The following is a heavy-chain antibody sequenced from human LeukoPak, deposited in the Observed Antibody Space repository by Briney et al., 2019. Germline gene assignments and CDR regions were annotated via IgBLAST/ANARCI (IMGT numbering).Heavy chain of an antibody. CDR3: AKVASRDFWSGYYYAFDI. CDR1: GFTFSSYS. CDR2: ISSSSSYI. Sequence: KPGGSLRLSCAASGFTFSSYSMNWVRQAPGKGLEWVSSISSSSSYIYYADSVKGRFTISRDNSKNTLYLQMNSLRAEDTAVYYCAKVASRDFWSGYYYAFDIWGQGTMVTVSS. J-gene: IGHJ3*02. D-gene: IGHD3-3*01. V-gene: IGHV3-21*04.